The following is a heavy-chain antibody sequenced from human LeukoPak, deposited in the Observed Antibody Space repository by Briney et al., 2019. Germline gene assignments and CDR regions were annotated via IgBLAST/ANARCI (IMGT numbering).Heavy chain of an antibody. CDR1: GGPISSHY. D-gene: IGHD1-20*01. CDR2: IDNSGRT. J-gene: IGHJ3*02. Sequence: SETLSLTCTVSGGPISSHYWSWIRQPPGKGLEWIGYIDNSGRTNYNPSLMSLVTISADTSKNQFSLNVTSVTAADTAVYYCARYSLIGNNDFDIWGQGTMVTISS. CDR3: ARYSLIGNNDFDI. V-gene: IGHV4-59*11.